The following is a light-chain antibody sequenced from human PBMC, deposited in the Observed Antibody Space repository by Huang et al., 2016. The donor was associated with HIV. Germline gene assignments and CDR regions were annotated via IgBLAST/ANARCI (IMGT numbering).Light chain of an antibody. Sequence: VMTQSPATLSVSPGERATLSCRASQIVSGNLAWYQQKPGQAARLLIYGASSRATGIPARFSGSGSGTDFTLNISSLQSEDLAIYYCQQYNNWPLTFGGGTKVEIK. V-gene: IGKV3-15*01. J-gene: IGKJ4*01. CDR1: QIVSGN. CDR3: QQYNNWPLT. CDR2: GAS.